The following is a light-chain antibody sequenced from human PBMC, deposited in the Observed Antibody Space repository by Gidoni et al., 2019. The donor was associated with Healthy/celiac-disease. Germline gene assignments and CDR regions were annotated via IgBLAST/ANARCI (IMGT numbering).Light chain of an antibody. Sequence: EIVMTQSPATLSVSPGERATLSCRASQSVSSNLAWYQQKPGQAPRLLIYGASTRATGIPARFSGSGSGTEFTLTISLQSEDFAVYYCQQYNNWPPLFTFGPGTKVEIK. CDR3: QQYNNWPPLFT. V-gene: IGKV3-15*01. CDR1: QSVSSN. J-gene: IGKJ3*01. CDR2: GAS.